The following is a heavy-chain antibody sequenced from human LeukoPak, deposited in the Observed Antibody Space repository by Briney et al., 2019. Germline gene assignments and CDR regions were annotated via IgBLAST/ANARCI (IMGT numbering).Heavy chain of an antibody. V-gene: IGHV4-31*03. Sequence: SQTLSLTCTVSGGSISSGGYYWSWIRQHPGKGLEWIGYIYYSGSTYYNPSLKSRVTISVDTSKNQFSLKLSSVTAADMAVYYCARDRRYCSSTSCYRVFDYWGQGTLVTVSS. J-gene: IGHJ4*02. D-gene: IGHD2-2*02. CDR2: IYYSGST. CDR1: GGSISSGGYY. CDR3: ARDRRYCSSTSCYRVFDY.